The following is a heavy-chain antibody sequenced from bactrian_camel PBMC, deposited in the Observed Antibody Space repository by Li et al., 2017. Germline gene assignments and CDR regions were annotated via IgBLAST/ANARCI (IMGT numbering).Heavy chain of an antibody. CDR1: PYTYSSVC. V-gene: IGHV3S1*01. J-gene: IGHJ4*01. CDR3: AASRRQGWYASLTASDYNY. D-gene: IGHD6*01. CDR2: IYNGDGSA. Sequence: HVQLVESGGDSVQAGESLRLSCVSSPYTYSSVCMGWFRQAPGKEREAVAAIYNGDGSAIYTDSVKGRFTISRENAKNTLYLQMNSLNPEDTAMYYCAASRRQGWYASLTASDYNYWGQGTQVTVS.